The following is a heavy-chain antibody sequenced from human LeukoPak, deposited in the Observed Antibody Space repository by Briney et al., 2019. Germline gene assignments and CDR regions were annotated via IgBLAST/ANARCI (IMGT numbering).Heavy chain of an antibody. Sequence: GGSLRLYCAASGFTFSSYAMSWVRQAPGKGLEWVSAISGSGGSTYYADSVKGRFTISRDNSKNTLYLQMNSLRAEDTAVYYCAKDPHGAKTFDYWGQGTLVTVSS. J-gene: IGHJ4*02. CDR3: AKDPHGAKTFDY. V-gene: IGHV3-23*01. CDR1: GFTFSSYA. CDR2: ISGSGGST. D-gene: IGHD4-17*01.